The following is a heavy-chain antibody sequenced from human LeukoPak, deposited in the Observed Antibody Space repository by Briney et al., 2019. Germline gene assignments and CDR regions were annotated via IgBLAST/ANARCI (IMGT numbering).Heavy chain of an antibody. J-gene: IGHJ4*02. CDR1: GFSVSNAW. CDR2: IKSKTDGGTT. Sequence: GGSLRLSCAASGFSVSNAWMSWVRQAPGKGLEWVGRIKSKTDGGTTDYAAPVKGRFSISRDDSENTLYLQMNSLKTEDKAVYYCTTASTVTYYFEHWGQGTLVTVSS. V-gene: IGHV3-15*01. CDR3: TTASTVTYYFEH. D-gene: IGHD4-17*01.